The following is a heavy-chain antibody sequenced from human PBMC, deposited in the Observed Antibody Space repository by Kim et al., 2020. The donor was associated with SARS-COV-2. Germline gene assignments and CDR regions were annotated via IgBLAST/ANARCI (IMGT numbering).Heavy chain of an antibody. J-gene: IGHJ4*02. CDR1: GGSFSGYY. CDR2: INHSGST. D-gene: IGHD3-10*01. V-gene: IGHV4-34*01. CDR3: ARDQNRYYYGSGSYYLR. Sequence: SETLSLTCAVYGGSFSGYYWSWIRQPPGKGLEWIGEINHSGSTNYNPSLKSRVTISVDTSKNQFSLKLSSVTAADTAVYYCARDQNRYYYGSGSYYLRWGQGTLVTVSS.